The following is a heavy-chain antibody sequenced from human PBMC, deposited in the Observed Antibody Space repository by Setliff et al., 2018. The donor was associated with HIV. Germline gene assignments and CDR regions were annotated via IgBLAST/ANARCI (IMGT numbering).Heavy chain of an antibody. Sequence: SETLSLTCTVSGAPIDRFFWSWIRQPPGMGLEWIGNVYFSGDATYNPSLKTRVTISIQTSRSQFSLTLLSVTAADTATYYCARDLASSYLDFWGQGALVTVSS. CDR1: GAPIDRFF. J-gene: IGHJ4*02. CDR2: VYFSGDA. D-gene: IGHD3-16*01. V-gene: IGHV4-59*01. CDR3: ARDLASSYLDF.